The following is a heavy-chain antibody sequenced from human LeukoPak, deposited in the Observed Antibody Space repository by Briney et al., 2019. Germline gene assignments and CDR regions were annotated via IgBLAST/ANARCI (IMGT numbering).Heavy chain of an antibody. D-gene: IGHD2-15*01. J-gene: IGHJ4*02. Sequence: PGGSLRLSCAASGFTFSRYWMNWVRLAPGKGLEWVANIDQDGSQQHYVDSVKGRFTISRDNAKNSLYLQMNSLRAEDTAVYYCARSVVAATGTYFDYWGQGTLVTVSS. CDR3: ARSVVAATGTYFDY. CDR2: IDQDGSQQ. CDR1: GFTFSRYW. V-gene: IGHV3-7*01.